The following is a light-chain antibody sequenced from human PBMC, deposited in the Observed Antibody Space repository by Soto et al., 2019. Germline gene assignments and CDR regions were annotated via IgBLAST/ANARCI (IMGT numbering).Light chain of an antibody. Sequence: LTQPASVSGSPGQSITISCTGTNNLVSWYQQHPGKAPKVVLYEGTKRPSGVSNRFSGSNSGSTASLTISGLQAEDEAHYFCCAYVGARSYVFGPGTKVTVL. CDR1: NNL. V-gene: IGLV2-23*01. CDR3: CAYVGARSYV. J-gene: IGLJ1*01. CDR2: EGT.